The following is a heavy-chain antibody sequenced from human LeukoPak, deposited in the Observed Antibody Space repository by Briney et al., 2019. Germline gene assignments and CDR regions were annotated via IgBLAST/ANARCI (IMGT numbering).Heavy chain of an antibody. CDR2: IYYSGST. Sequence: RTSETLSLTCTVSGGSISSYYWSWIRQPPGKGLEWIGYIYYSGSTNYNPSLKSRVTISVDTSKNQFSLKLSSVTAADTAVYYCAREREKGIAAAGGFDYWGQGTLVTVSS. J-gene: IGHJ4*02. D-gene: IGHD6-13*01. CDR1: GGSISSYY. CDR3: AREREKGIAAAGGFDY. V-gene: IGHV4-59*01.